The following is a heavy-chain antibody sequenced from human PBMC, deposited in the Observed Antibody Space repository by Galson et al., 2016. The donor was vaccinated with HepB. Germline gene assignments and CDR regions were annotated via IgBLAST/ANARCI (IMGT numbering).Heavy chain of an antibody. CDR3: TIDFSPYRELHYFDY. CDR2: ISYYYVQE. D-gene: IGHD1-7*01. CDR1: GFTFSDQA. J-gene: IGHJ4*02. V-gene: IGHV3-30*04. Sequence: SLRLSCAASGFTFSDQAMYWVRQPPGRGLEWVALISYYYVQEFYADSVKGRFTISRDNSKSTVSLQMNDLTIEDTAMYFFTIDFSPYRELHYFDYWGQGTLVTVSS.